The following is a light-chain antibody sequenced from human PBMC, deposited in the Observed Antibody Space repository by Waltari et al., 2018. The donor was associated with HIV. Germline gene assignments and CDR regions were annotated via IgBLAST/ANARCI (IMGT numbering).Light chain of an antibody. J-gene: IGLJ2*01. Sequence: QSALTQPASVSGSPGQSITLSSTGPRRYVGGSNYFPWYQQYAGKAPKLMIYDVSNRPSGVSNRFSGSKSGNTASLTISGLQAEDEADYYCSSYTSSSTLVFGGGTKLTVL. CDR1: RRYVGGSNY. CDR3: SSYTSSSTLV. V-gene: IGLV2-14*01. CDR2: DVS.